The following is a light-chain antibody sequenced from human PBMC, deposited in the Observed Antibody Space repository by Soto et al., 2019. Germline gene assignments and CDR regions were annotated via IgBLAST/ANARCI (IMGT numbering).Light chain of an antibody. CDR1: QSVSYF. J-gene: IGKJ5*01. Sequence: EIVLTQSPATLSLSPGDRATLSCRASQSVSYFLAWYQQRPGQAARLLIYDASKRATGISARFSGSGSGTDFTLTISSLEPEDFAVYYCQQRFKWPPITFGQGTRLEIK. V-gene: IGKV3-11*01. CDR3: QQRFKWPPIT. CDR2: DAS.